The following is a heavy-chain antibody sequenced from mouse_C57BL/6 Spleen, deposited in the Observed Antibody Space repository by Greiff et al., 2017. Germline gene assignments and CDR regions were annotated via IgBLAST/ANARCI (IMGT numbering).Heavy chain of an antibody. CDR3: ARHEVGYYDSYYAMDY. J-gene: IGHJ4*01. CDR2: FYPGSGSI. D-gene: IGHD2-4*01. CDR1: GYTFTEYT. Sequence: SGAELVKPGASVKLSCKASGYTFTEYTIHWVKQRSGQGLEWIGWFYPGSGSIKYNEKFKDKATLTADKSSSTVYMELSRLISEDSAVYFCARHEVGYYDSYYAMDYWGQGTSVTVSS. V-gene: IGHV1-62-2*01.